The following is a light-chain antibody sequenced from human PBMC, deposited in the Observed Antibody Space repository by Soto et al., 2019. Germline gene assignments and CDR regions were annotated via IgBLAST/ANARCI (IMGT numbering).Light chain of an antibody. J-gene: IGKJ1*01. V-gene: IGKV1-6*01. Sequence: IQMTQSPSSLSASVGDRVTITCRTSQRISSWLAWYQQKPGKAPKLLIYKASTLKSGVPSRFSGSGSGTDGTLTISSLQPEEGATDYGIQEYNYPWTVGQGTKVDLK. CDR2: KAS. CDR3: IQEYNYPWT. CDR1: QRISSW.